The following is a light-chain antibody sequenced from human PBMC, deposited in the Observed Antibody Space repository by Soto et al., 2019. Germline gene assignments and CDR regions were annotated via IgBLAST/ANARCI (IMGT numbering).Light chain of an antibody. CDR1: SGSVSTSYY. CDR2: STN. CDR3: VLYMGSGISV. J-gene: IGLJ2*01. Sequence: QAVVTQVPSFSVSPGGTVTLTCGLSSGSVSTSYYPSWYQQTPGQAPRTLIYSTNTRSSGVPDRFSGSILGNKAALTITGAKADDESDYYCVLYMGSGISVFGGGTKLTVL. V-gene: IGLV8-61*01.